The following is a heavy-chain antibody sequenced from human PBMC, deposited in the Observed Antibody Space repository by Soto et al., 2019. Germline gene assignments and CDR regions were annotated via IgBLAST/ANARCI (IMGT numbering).Heavy chain of an antibody. CDR3: ANGRATYXXXXXXX. Sequence: EVQLLESGGGLVQPGGSLRLSCAASGFSFRNYAMSWVRQAPGKGLEWISTLTGSSSNIYYADSVKGRFAIFRDNSRXXXXXXMNSLXXXXXXXXXCANGRATYXXXXXXXWGQ. CDR2: LTGSSSNI. D-gene: IGHD2-8*01. J-gene: IGHJ4*02. CDR1: GFSFRNYA. V-gene: IGHV3-23*01.